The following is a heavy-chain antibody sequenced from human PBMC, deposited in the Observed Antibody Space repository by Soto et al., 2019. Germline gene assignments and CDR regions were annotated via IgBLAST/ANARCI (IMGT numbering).Heavy chain of an antibody. CDR3: ARAVIQNWFDP. D-gene: IGHD3-16*02. V-gene: IGHV4-61*01. CDR1: GGSIRSPNFS. J-gene: IGHJ5*02. CDR2: IYYSGST. Sequence: SETLSLTCTVIGGSIRSPNFSWSWIRQHPGKGLEWIGYIYYSGSTNYNPSLKSRVTISVDTSKNQFSLKLSSVTAADTAAYYCARAVIQNWFDPWGQGTLVTVSS.